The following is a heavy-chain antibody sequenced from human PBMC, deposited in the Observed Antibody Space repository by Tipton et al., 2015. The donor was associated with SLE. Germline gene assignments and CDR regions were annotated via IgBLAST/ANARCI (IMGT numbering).Heavy chain of an antibody. D-gene: IGHD1-26*01. CDR2: IYCSGST. Sequence: TLSLTCAVSGYSISNSNWWAWIRQPPGKGLEWIGYIYCSGSTFYNPSLKSRVTMSVDTSKNQFSLKLSSVTAADTAVYYCARNGGSYYMYFNLWGRGTLVTVSS. CDR1: GYSISNSNW. J-gene: IGHJ2*01. V-gene: IGHV4-28*01. CDR3: ARNGGSYYMYFNL.